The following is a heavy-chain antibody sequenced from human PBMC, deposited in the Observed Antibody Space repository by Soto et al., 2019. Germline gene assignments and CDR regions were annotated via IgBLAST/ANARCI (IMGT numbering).Heavy chain of an antibody. CDR2: INHSGST. Sequence: SETLSLTCAVYGGSFSGYYWSWIRQPPGKGLEWIGEINHSGSTNYNPSLKSRVTISVDTSKNQFSLKLSSVTAADTAVYYCARGMTIFGVVMADYYGMDVWGQGTTVTVSS. J-gene: IGHJ6*02. CDR3: ARGMTIFGVVMADYYGMDV. CDR1: GGSFSGYY. D-gene: IGHD3-3*01. V-gene: IGHV4-34*01.